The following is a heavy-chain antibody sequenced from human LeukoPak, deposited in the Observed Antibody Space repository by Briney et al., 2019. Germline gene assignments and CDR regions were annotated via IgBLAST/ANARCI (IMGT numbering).Heavy chain of an antibody. D-gene: IGHD6-6*01. J-gene: IGHJ4*02. V-gene: IGHV4-61*02. CDR2: IYTSGST. Sequence: PSQTLSLTCTVSGGSISSGSYYWSWIRQPAGKGLEWIGRIYTSGSTNYNPSLKSRVTISVDTSKNQFSLKLSSVTAADTAVYYCAGEDSTSDYWGQGTLVTVSS. CDR3: AGEDSTSDY. CDR1: GGSISSGSYY.